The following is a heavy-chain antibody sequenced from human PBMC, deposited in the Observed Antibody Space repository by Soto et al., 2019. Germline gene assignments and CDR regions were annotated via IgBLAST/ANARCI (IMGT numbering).Heavy chain of an antibody. CDR3: AKLTGGSSWHPLDS. J-gene: IGHJ4*02. CDR1: GFSFDSFS. Sequence: EVQLVESGGGLVQPGGSLRLSCAASGFSFDSFSMDWVRQAPGKGLEWVSYISSGSGSIYYADSVKGRFTISRDNAKNSLSRQMNSLRAEDTAVYYGAKLTGGSSWHPLDSWGQGTLVTVSS. V-gene: IGHV3-48*04. CDR2: ISSGSGSI. D-gene: IGHD6-13*01.